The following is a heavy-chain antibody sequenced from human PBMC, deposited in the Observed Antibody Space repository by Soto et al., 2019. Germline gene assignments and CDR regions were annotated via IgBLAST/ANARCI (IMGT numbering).Heavy chain of an antibody. D-gene: IGHD3-22*01. Sequence: EVQLVESGGGLVQPGGSLRLSCAASGFTFSSYWMSWVRQAPGKGLEWVANIKQDGSEKYYVDSVKGRFTISRDNAKNSLYLQMNSLRAEDTAVYYCARGRRRYYDSSGYLGYFDYWGQGTLVTVSS. CDR3: ARGRRRYYDSSGYLGYFDY. CDR1: GFTFSSYW. V-gene: IGHV3-7*03. CDR2: IKQDGSEK. J-gene: IGHJ4*02.